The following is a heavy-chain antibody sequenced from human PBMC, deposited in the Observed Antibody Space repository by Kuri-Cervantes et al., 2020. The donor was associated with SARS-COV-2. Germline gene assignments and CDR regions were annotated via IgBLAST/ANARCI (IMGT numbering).Heavy chain of an antibody. CDR3: ARAGGISSGYYYRLDY. J-gene: IGHJ4*02. V-gene: IGHV1-2*06. Sequence: ASVKVSCKASGYTFTGYYMHWVRQAPGQGLEWMGRINPNSGGTNYAQKFQGRVTMTRDTSTSTAYMELSRLRSDDTAVYYCARAGGISSGYYYRLDYWGQGTLVTVSS. CDR2: INPNSGGT. D-gene: IGHD3-22*01. CDR1: GYTFTGYY.